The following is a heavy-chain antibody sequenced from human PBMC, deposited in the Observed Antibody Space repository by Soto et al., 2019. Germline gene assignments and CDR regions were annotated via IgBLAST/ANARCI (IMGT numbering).Heavy chain of an antibody. J-gene: IGHJ6*02. Sequence: SETLSLTCAVYGGSFSGYYWSWIRQPPGKGLEWIGEINHSGSTNYNPSLKSRVTISVGTSKNQFSLKLSSVTAADTAVYYCARARDIVVVPAAYYYYGMDVWGQGTTVTVS. CDR2: INHSGST. CDR1: GGSFSGYY. V-gene: IGHV4-34*01. CDR3: ARARDIVVVPAAYYYYGMDV. D-gene: IGHD2-2*01.